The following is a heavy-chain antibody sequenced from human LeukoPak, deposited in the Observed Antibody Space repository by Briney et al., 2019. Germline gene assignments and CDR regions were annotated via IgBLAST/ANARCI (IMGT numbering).Heavy chain of an antibody. J-gene: IGHJ4*02. V-gene: IGHV4-34*01. CDR1: GGSFGGYY. CDR2: INHSGST. CDR3: ATNRPGVVPTDYFDY. D-gene: IGHD1-14*01. Sequence: SETLSLTCAVYGGSFGGYYWSWIRQPPGKGLEWIGEINHSGSTNYNPSLKSRVTMSVDTSKNQFSLKLSSVTAADTAVYYCATNRPGVVPTDYFDYWGQGTLVTVSS.